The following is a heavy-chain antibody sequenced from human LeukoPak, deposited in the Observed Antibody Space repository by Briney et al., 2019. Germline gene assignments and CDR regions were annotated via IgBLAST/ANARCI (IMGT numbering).Heavy chain of an antibody. J-gene: IGHJ4*02. D-gene: IGHD3-16*02. Sequence: GGSLRLSCAASGFTFSSYGMHWVRQAPGKGLEWVAVISYDGSNKYYADSVKGRFTISRDNSKNTLYLQMNSLRAEDTAVYYCASLTHYVWGSYRYTDDYWGQGTLVTVSS. CDR1: GFTFSSYG. CDR3: ASLTHYVWGSYRYTDDY. V-gene: IGHV3-30*03. CDR2: ISYDGSNK.